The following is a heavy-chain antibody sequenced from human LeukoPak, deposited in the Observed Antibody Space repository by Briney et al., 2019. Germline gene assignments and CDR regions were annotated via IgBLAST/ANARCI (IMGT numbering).Heavy chain of an antibody. D-gene: IGHD2/OR15-2a*01. CDR3: AKDRLSPRGAFDY. Sequence: GGSLTLSCAASGFTFSSYAMSWVRQAPGKGLEWVSAISGSGGSTYYADPVKGRFTISRDNSKNTLYLQMNSLRAEDTAVYYCAKDRLSPRGAFDYWGQGTLVTVSS. CDR2: ISGSGGST. J-gene: IGHJ4*02. V-gene: IGHV3-23*01. CDR1: GFTFSSYA.